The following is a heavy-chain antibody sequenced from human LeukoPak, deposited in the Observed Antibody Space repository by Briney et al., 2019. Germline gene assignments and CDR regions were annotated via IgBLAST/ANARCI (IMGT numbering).Heavy chain of an antibody. D-gene: IGHD3-16*02. V-gene: IGHV3-23*01. CDR3: AKVRGALSPVDY. CDR2: VSGSGGST. J-gene: IGHJ4*02. Sequence: GGSLRLSCAASGFTFSSYAMSWVRQAPGKGLEWVSAVSGSGGSTYYADSVKGRFTTSRDNSKNTLYLQMNSLRAEDTAVYYCAKVRGALSPVDYWGQGTLVTVSS. CDR1: GFTFSSYA.